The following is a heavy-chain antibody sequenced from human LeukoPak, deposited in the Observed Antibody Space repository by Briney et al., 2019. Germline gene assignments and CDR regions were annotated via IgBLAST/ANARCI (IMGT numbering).Heavy chain of an antibody. CDR1: GYTFTGYY. J-gene: IGHJ4*02. CDR2: INPNSGGT. V-gene: IGHV1-2*04. D-gene: IGHD6-13*01. Sequence: ASVKVSCTASGYTFTGYYMHWVRQAPGQGLEWMGWINPNSGGTNYAQKFQGWVTMTRDTSISTAYMELSRLRSDDTAVYYCARVSKSSSWYSIDYWGQGTLVTVSS. CDR3: ARVSKSSSWYSIDY.